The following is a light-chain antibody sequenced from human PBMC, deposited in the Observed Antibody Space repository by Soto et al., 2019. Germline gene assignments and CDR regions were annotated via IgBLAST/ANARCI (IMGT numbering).Light chain of an antibody. CDR3: QQPRSYPLT. J-gene: IGKJ4*01. V-gene: IGKV1-9*01. CDR2: ATS. CDR1: QSISRY. Sequence: DIQMTQSPSSLSASVGGRVTITCRASQSISRYLNWYQQKPGKAPNLLISATSPLQSGVPSRFSGSGSGTEFTLTISSLQPEDFATYYCQQPRSYPLTFGGGTKVEIK.